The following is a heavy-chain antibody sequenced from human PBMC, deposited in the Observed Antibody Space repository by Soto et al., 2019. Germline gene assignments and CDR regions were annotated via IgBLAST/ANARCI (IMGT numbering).Heavy chain of an antibody. CDR1: GFTFSSYA. J-gene: IGHJ6*02. CDR2: ISGSGGST. D-gene: IGHD5-18*01. V-gene: IGHV3-23*01. Sequence: GGSLRLSCAASGFTFSSYAMSWVRQAPGKGPEWVSAISGSGGSTYYADSVKGRFTISRDNSKNTLYLQMNSLRAEDTAVYYCAKAQYAAMVPFYYYYGMDVWGQGTTVTVSS. CDR3: AKAQYAAMVPFYYYYGMDV.